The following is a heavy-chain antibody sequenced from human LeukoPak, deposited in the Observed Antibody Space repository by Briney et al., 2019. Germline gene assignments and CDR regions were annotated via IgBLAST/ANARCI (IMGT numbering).Heavy chain of an antibody. CDR1: GFTFSTYE. Sequence: GGSLRLSCSASGFTFSTYEMHWVRQAPGKGLEYVAAISSNGGSTYYADSVKGRVTISRDNTKNTLYLQMNSLRAEDTAVYYCAKERESNWFDPWGQGTLVTVSS. J-gene: IGHJ5*02. CDR2: ISSNGGST. CDR3: AKERESNWFDP. V-gene: IGHV3-64*04.